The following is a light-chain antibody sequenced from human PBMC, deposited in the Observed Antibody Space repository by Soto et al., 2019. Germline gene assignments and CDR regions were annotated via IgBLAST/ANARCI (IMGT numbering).Light chain of an antibody. CDR2: GAS. J-gene: IGKJ1*01. CDR3: QQYNNWPRT. V-gene: IGKV3-15*01. CDR1: QSVSGN. Sequence: EIVMTQSPATLSVSPGERATLSCRASQSVSGNLAWYQQKPGQAPRLLIYGASTRATGIPARFSGSGSGTEFTLTISRLQSKDFAVYCCQQYNNWPRTFGQGAKVEIK.